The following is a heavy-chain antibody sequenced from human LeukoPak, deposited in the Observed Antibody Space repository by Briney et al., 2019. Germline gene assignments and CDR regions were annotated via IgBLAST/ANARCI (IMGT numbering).Heavy chain of an antibody. V-gene: IGHV3-23*01. J-gene: IGHJ6*02. CDR2: VSKSDGTT. CDR3: ARGSYGMDV. Sequence: GGSLRLSCAASGFTLSNFWMSWVRQAPGKGLEWVSSVSKSDGTTYYADSVKGRLTISRDNSKNTLHLQMNGLRAEDTAVYYCARGSYGMDVWGQGTTVTVSS. CDR1: GFTLSNFW.